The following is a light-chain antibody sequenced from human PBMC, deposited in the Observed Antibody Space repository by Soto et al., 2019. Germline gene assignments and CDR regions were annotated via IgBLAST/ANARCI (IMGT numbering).Light chain of an antibody. Sequence: EIVLTQSPATLSLSPGEIATLSCRASQSVSSYLAWYQHKPGQAPRLLIYDASNRATGIPARFSGSGSGTDFTLTISSLEAEDVAVYYCQQRSNWLFTFGPGTKLDI. CDR1: QSVSSY. CDR2: DAS. V-gene: IGKV3-11*01. CDR3: QQRSNWLFT. J-gene: IGKJ3*01.